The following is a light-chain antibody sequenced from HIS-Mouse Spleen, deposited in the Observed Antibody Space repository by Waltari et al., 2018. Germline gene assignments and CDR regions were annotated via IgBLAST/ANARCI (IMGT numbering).Light chain of an antibody. CDR3: CSYAGSSSWV. V-gene: IGLV2-23*01. J-gene: IGLJ3*02. Sequence: QSALTQPASVYGSPGQSIPISCTVTSSDVGSDNLVSWYQQPPGKAPNLMIYEGSKRPSGVSNRFSGSKSGNTASLTISGLQAEDEADYYCCSYAGSSSWVFGGGTKLTVL. CDR1: SSDVGSDNL. CDR2: EGS.